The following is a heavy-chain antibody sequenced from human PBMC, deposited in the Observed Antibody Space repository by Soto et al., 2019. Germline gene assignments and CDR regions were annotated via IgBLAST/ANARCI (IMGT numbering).Heavy chain of an antibody. V-gene: IGHV3-30*18. CDR1: GFTFSSYG. CDR3: AKDGAGSGSGWYYGMDV. Sequence: QVQLVESGGGVVQPGRSLRLSCAASGFTFSSYGMHWVRQAPGKGLEWVAVISYDGSNKYYADSVKGRFTISRDNSKNTLYLQMNSLGAEDTAVDYCAKDGAGSGSGWYYGMDVWGQGTTVTVSS. CDR2: ISYDGSNK. J-gene: IGHJ6*02. D-gene: IGHD6-19*01.